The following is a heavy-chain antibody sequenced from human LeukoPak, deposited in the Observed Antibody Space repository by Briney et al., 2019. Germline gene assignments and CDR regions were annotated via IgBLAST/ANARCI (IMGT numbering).Heavy chain of an antibody. Sequence: GGSLRLSCAASGFTFNSYAFNWVRQAPGKGLEWVSSISSSSSYIYYADSVKGRFTISRDNAKNSLYLQMNSLRAEDTAVYYCARARGYGSGSYYFDYWGQGTLVTVSS. D-gene: IGHD3-10*01. CDR1: GFTFNSYA. CDR3: ARARGYGSGSYYFDY. CDR2: ISSSSSYI. V-gene: IGHV3-21*01. J-gene: IGHJ4*02.